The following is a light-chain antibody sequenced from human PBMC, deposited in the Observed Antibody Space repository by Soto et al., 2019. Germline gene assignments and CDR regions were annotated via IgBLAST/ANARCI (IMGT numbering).Light chain of an antibody. Sequence: QSVLTQPASVSGSPGQSITLSCTGTSSDVGGQKLVSWYQQHPGKAPKVLLYEGSERPSGVSDRFSGSKSGNTASLTISGLQAEDEADYYCCSYAGSTTWVFGGGTKLTV. CDR1: SSDVGGQKL. J-gene: IGLJ3*02. V-gene: IGLV2-23*01. CDR2: EGS. CDR3: CSYAGSTTWV.